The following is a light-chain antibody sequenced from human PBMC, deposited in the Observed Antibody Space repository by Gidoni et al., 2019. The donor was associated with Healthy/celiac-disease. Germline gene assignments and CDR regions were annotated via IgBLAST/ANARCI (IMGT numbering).Light chain of an antibody. CDR2: DAS. CDR3: QQRSNWPPYT. CDR1: QSVSSY. Sequence: ELVLTQSPATLSLSPGERATLSCRASQSVSSYLAWYQQKPGQAPRLLIYDASNRATGIPARFSGSGSGTDFTLTISSLEPEDFAVYYCQQRSNWPPYTFGQGIKLEIK. V-gene: IGKV3-11*01. J-gene: IGKJ2*01.